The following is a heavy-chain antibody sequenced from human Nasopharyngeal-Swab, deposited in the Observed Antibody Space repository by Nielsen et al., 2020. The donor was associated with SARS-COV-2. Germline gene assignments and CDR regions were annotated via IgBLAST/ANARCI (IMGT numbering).Heavy chain of an antibody. CDR3: ARGGPDYGDYDGFDP. CDR2: ISYDGSNK. V-gene: IGHV3-30-3*01. D-gene: IGHD4-17*01. CDR1: GFTFSRYA. Sequence: GGSLRLSCAASGFTFSRYAMHWVRQAPGKGLEWVAVISYDGSNKYYADSVKGRFTISRDNSKNTLYLQMNSLRAEDTAVYYCARGGPDYGDYDGFDPWGQGTLVTVSS. J-gene: IGHJ5*02.